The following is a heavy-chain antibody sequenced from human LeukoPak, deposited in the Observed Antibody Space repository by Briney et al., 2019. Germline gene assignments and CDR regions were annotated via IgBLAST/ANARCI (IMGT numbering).Heavy chain of an antibody. CDR1: GFTFSRYW. CDR2: IKEDGSES. Sequence: GGSLRLSCVASGFTFSRYWMSWVRQAPGKGLEWVANIKEDGSESYYVDSVKGRFTISRDNAKNSLHLQMNSLRVEETAMYYCARGDYYDSNGHYVDAFDVWGQGTMVTVSS. D-gene: IGHD3-22*01. J-gene: IGHJ3*01. CDR3: ARGDYYDSNGHYVDAFDV. V-gene: IGHV3-7*04.